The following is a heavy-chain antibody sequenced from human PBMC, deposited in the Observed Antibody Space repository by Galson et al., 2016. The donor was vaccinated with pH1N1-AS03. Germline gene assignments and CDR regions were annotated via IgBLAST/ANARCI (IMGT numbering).Heavy chain of an antibody. J-gene: IGHJ3*01. CDR3: ATKGPVASYRAFDV. CDR2: IISLFGTT. V-gene: IGHV1-69*13. Sequence: SVKVSCKASGGVFSNYAFSWVRQVPGQGLEWIGSIISLFGTTSYAQKFQDRVTITADGSMELNSLTSGDTAVYYCATKGPVASYRAFDVWGQGTMVTVSS. D-gene: IGHD4-23*01. CDR1: GGVFSNYA.